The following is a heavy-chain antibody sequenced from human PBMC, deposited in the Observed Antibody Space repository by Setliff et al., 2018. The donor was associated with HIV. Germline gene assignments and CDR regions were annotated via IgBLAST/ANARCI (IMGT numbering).Heavy chain of an antibody. CDR1: GGSSSNYS. Sequence: SETLSLTCAVFGGSSSNYSWTWFRQPPGTGLEWIGEINHGGSTNYNSSFKSRVAISVDTPKNLLSLELRSLTAADTAVYYCARDQRLQGVQPPYWYFGHWGRGTLVTVSS. CDR2: INHGGST. J-gene: IGHJ2*01. CDR3: ARDQRLQGVQPPYWYFGH. D-gene: IGHD2-2*01. V-gene: IGHV4-34*01.